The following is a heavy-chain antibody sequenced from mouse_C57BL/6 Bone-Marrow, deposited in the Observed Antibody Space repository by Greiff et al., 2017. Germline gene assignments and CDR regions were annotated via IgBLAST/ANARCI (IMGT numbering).Heavy chain of an antibody. CDR2: ISSGGSYT. Sequence: EVMLVESGGDLVKPGGSLKLSCAASGFTFSSYGMSWVRQTPDKRLEWVATISSGGSYTYYPDSVKGQFTISRDNAKNTRYLQMSRLTSEDTAMYYCARQCSYFAMDYWGQGTSVTVSS. V-gene: IGHV5-6*01. J-gene: IGHJ4*01. CDR1: GFTFSSYG. CDR3: ARQCSYFAMDY.